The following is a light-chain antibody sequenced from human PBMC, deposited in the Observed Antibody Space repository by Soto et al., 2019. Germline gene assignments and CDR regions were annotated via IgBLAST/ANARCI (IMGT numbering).Light chain of an antibody. CDR1: SGDIGSYNR. Sequence: QSALTQPASVSGSPGQSITISCTGTSGDIGSYNRVSWYQQHPGKAPKLIIYEVSNRPSGISSRFSGSKSGNTASLTISGLQAEDEADYYCASYTSSSTSVIFGRGTKLT. CDR3: ASYTSSSTSVI. J-gene: IGLJ2*01. CDR2: EVS. V-gene: IGLV2-14*01.